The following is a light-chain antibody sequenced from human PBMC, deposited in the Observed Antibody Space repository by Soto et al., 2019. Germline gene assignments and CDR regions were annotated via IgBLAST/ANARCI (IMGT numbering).Light chain of an antibody. CDR1: SSDVGGAYNF. CDR3: ISYTDRQSYL. Sequence: QSALTQPPSASGSPGQSVTISCTGTSSDVGGAYNFVSWYQHHPGKSPKLMIYAVSDRPPGVSDRFSGSKSGITASLTISGLQTEDEADYYCISYTDRQSYLFGTGTKV. J-gene: IGLJ1*01. V-gene: IGLV2-8*01. CDR2: AVS.